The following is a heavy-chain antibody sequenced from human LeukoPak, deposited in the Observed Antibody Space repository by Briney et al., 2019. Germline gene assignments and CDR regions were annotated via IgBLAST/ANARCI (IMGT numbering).Heavy chain of an antibody. J-gene: IGHJ6*02. Sequence: SVTVSFTASGGTFSNYAISWVRQAPGQGLEWMGRSIPILGIANYAQKFQGRVTITADKSTSTAYMELSSLRSEDTAVYYCAIPGGTTVVTPHNYYYYGMDVWGQGTTVTVSS. V-gene: IGHV1-69*04. CDR1: GGTFSNYA. D-gene: IGHD4-23*01. CDR3: AIPGGTTVVTPHNYYYYGMDV. CDR2: SIPILGIA.